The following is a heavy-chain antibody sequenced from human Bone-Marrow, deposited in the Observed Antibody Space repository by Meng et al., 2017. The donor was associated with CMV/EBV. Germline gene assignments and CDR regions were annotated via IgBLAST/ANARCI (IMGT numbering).Heavy chain of an antibody. CDR2: INSAGSSK. Sequence: GGSLRLSCAASGFTFSSYWRHCVRQAPGKGLVWVSRINSAGSSKSNAVSVKGRFTISRDNAKNTVYLQMNSLIAGDTAVYYGVRSSPIPAAGTADYYYGMDVWGQGTTVTVSS. J-gene: IGHJ6*02. CDR1: GFTFSSYW. CDR3: VRSSPIPAAGTADYYYGMDV. D-gene: IGHD6-13*01. V-gene: IGHV3-74*01.